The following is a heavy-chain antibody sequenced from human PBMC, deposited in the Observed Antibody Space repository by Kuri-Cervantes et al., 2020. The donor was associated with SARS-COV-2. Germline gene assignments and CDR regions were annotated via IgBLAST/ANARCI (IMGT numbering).Heavy chain of an antibody. CDR2: IFYSGST. CDR3: ARISRTGGYYGSGSPNWFDP. CDR1: GGSTSSSGYY. D-gene: IGHD3-10*01. V-gene: IGHV4-39*01. Sequence: SETLSPTCTVSGGSTSSSGYYWGWIRQPPGKGLEWIGTIFYSGSTNYNPSLKSRVTISVDTSKNRFSLRLASVTAADTAVFYCARISRTGGYYGSGSPNWFDPWGQGTLVTVSS. J-gene: IGHJ5*02.